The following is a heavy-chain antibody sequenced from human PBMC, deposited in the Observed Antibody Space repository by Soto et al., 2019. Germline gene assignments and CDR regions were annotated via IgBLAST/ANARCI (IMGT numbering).Heavy chain of an antibody. Sequence: PSETLSLTCTVSGGSISSYYWSWIRQPPWKGLEWIGYIYYSGSTNYNPSLKSRVTISVDTSKNQFSLKLSSVTAADMAVYYCARATEVVVPAAMTFFDYWGQGALVTVSS. J-gene: IGHJ4*02. V-gene: IGHV4-59*01. CDR2: IYYSGST. D-gene: IGHD2-2*01. CDR3: ARATEVVVPAAMTFFDY. CDR1: GGSISSYY.